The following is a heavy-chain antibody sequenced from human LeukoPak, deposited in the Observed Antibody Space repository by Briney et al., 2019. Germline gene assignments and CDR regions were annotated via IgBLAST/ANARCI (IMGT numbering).Heavy chain of an antibody. D-gene: IGHD3-22*01. CDR2: INPSGGSI. J-gene: IGHJ3*02. CDR1: GYIFTNYY. Sequence: ASVTVSCKASGYIFTNYYMFWVRQAPGQGLEWMGIINPSGGSIRYAQKFQGRVTINREKAKSKVYMELGRLREEETAVYYCARGRNYYDSSVYYYEGDAFDIWGQGTMVTVSS. V-gene: IGHV1-46*01. CDR3: ARGRNYYDSSVYYYEGDAFDI.